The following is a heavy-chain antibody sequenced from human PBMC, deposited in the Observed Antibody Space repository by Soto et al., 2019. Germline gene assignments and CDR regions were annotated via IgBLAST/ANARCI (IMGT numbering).Heavy chain of an antibody. CDR1: GLTVSGKKY. J-gene: IGHJ3*02. D-gene: IGHD1-7*01. CDR3: ATWQLREHAYEI. V-gene: IGHV3-53*01. Sequence: DVQLVESGGGLIQPGGSLRLSCVASGLTVSGKKYMAWVRQAPGKGPEWVSGVYDLDGTYYADSVRGRFTTSIGGSRTTVYHQMRELRPEDTALYFFATWQLREHAYEIWGQGTMVTVSS. CDR2: VYDLDGT.